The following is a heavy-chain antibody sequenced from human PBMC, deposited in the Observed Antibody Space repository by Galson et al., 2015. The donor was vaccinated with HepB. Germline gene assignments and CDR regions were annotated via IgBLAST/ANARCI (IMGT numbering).Heavy chain of an antibody. CDR3: ARDEPSHYDFWSGYYTGWGFDY. J-gene: IGHJ4*02. D-gene: IGHD3-3*01. Sequence: SLRLSCAASGFTFSSYAMHWVRQAPGKGLERVAVISYDGSNKYYADSVKGRFTISRDNSKNTLYLQMNSLRAEDTAVYYCARDEPSHYDFWSGYYTGWGFDYWGQGTLVTVSS. CDR1: GFTFSSYA. V-gene: IGHV3-30-3*01. CDR2: ISYDGSNK.